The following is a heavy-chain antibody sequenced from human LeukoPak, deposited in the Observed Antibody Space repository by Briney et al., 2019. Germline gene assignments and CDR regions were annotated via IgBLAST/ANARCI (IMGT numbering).Heavy chain of an antibody. D-gene: IGHD3-22*01. V-gene: IGHV3-9*01. Sequence: GRSLRLSCAASGFTFDDYAMHWVRQAPGKGLEWVSGISWNSGSIGYADSVKGRLTISRDNAKNSLYLQMNSLRDEDTAVYYCAREKVGYYGSSGYCWGQGTMVTVSS. CDR2: ISWNSGSI. CDR3: AREKVGYYGSSGYC. J-gene: IGHJ3*01. CDR1: GFTFDDYA.